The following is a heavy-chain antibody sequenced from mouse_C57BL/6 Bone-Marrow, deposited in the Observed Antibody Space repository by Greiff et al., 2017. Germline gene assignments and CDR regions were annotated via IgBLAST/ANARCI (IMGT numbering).Heavy chain of an antibody. CDR2: IYPGDGDT. D-gene: IGHD2-2*01. V-gene: IGHV1-82*01. J-gene: IGHJ3*01. Sequence: QVQLQQSGPELVKPGASVKISCKASGYAFSSSWMNWVKQRPGKGLEWIGRIYPGDGDTNYNGKFKGKATLTADKSSSTAYMQLSSLTPEDSAVYFCHGYWFAYWGQGTLVTVSA. CDR3: HGYWFAY. CDR1: GYAFSSSW.